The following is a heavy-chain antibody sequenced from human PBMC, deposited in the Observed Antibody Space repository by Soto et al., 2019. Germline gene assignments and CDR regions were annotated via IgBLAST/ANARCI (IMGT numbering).Heavy chain of an antibody. J-gene: IGHJ4*02. CDR3: AKAPQRLLEWLPYYFDY. D-gene: IGHD3-3*01. CDR1: GFTFSTYA. CDR2: LSGSGGST. V-gene: IGHV3-23*01. Sequence: GPLRPSCAAPGFTFSTYAMSWVRQAPGKGLEWVSSLSGSGGSTYYADSVKGRFTISRDNSKNTLYLQMNSLRAEDTAVYHCAKAPQRLLEWLPYYFDYWGQGTLVTVSS.